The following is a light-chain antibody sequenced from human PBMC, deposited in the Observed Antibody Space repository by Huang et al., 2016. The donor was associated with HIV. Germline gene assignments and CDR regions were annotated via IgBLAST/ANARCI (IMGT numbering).Light chain of an antibody. CDR3: QQYGGSPLFT. J-gene: IGKJ3*01. Sequence: EIVLTQSPGTLSLSPGERAALSCRASQSLSSSSLAWYQQKPGQAPRRLIYGASNRATDIPDKFSGSGSGTDFTLIITRLEAEDSAVYYCQQYGGSPLFTFGPGTKVEIK. V-gene: IGKV3-20*01. CDR2: GAS. CDR1: QSLSSSS.